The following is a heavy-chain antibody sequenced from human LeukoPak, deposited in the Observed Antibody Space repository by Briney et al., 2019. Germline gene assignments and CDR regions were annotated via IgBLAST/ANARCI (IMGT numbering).Heavy chain of an antibody. CDR2: ISGSARST. CDR1: GFTFSRYA. V-gene: IGHV3-23*01. CDR3: AKDPMVRGLTYDN. J-gene: IGHJ4*02. D-gene: IGHD3-10*01. Sequence: GGSLRLSCAASGFTFSRYAMSWLRQAPGKGLEWVSAISGSARSTYYADSVKGRFTISRDNSKNTLYLQMSSLRAEDTAVYYCAKDPMVRGLTYDNWGQGTLVTVSS.